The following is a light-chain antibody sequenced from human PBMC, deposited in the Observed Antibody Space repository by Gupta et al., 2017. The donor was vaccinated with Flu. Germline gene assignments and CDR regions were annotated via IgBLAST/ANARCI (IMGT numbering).Light chain of an antibody. Sequence: VTLVCTGSLSDLGTRYVYWYQQIPGKAPKFIIFCSSQRPSGVPDRFSGSKSGNSASLTISGLRSEDEAEYYCATWNAKHNGWMFGGGTRLTVL. J-gene: IGLJ3*02. CDR1: LSDLGTRY. V-gene: IGLV1-47*02. CDR2: CSS. CDR3: ATWNAKHNGWM.